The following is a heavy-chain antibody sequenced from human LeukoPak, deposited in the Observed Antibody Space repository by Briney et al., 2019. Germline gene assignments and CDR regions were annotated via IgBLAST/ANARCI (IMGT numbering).Heavy chain of an antibody. V-gene: IGHV4-59*01. CDR2: IYYSGST. CDR3: ARSSVGYDFWSGSFDY. D-gene: IGHD3-3*01. Sequence: SETLSLTCTVSGGSISSYYWSWIRQPPGKGLECIGYIYYSGSTNYNPSLKSRVTISVDTSKNQFSLKLSSVTAADTAVYYCARSSVGYDFWSGSFDYWGQGTLVTVSS. CDR1: GGSISSYY. J-gene: IGHJ4*02.